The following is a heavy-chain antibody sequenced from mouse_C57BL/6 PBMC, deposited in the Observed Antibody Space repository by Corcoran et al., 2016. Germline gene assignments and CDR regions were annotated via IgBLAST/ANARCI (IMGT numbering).Heavy chain of an antibody. Sequence: EVQLQQSGPELVKPGASVKIPCKASGYTFTDYNMDWVKQSHGKSLEWIGDINPNNGGTIYNQKFKGKATLTVDKSSSTAYMELRSLTSEDTAVYYCARGAIDYDKAWFAYWGQGTLVTVSA. CDR3: ARGAIDYDKAWFAY. CDR1: GYTFTDYN. CDR2: INPNNGGT. D-gene: IGHD2-4*01. V-gene: IGHV1-18*01. J-gene: IGHJ3*01.